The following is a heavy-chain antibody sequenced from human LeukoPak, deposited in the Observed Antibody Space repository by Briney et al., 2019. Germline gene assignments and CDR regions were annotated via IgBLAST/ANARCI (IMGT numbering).Heavy chain of an antibody. CDR1: GYTFTSYA. D-gene: IGHD6-19*01. Sequence: ASVKVSCKASGYTFTSYAMHWVRQAPGQRLEWMGWINAGNGNTKYSQKFQGRVTITRDTSASTAYMELSSLRSEDTAVYYCAIGSDWWSRYYYGMDVWGQGTTVTVSS. CDR2: INAGNGNT. J-gene: IGHJ6*02. V-gene: IGHV1-3*01. CDR3: AIGSDWWSRYYYGMDV.